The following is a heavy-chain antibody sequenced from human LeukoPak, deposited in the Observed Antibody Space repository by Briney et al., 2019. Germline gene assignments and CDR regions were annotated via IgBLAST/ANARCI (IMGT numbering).Heavy chain of an antibody. V-gene: IGHV1-2*02. Sequence: ASVKVSCKASGYIFTNYGISWVRQAPGQGLEWMGWINPNSGGTNYAQKFQGRVTMTRDTSISTAYMELSRLRSDDTAVYYCARGLSEYLVYYWGQGTLVTVSS. J-gene: IGHJ4*02. CDR1: GYIFTNYG. CDR2: INPNSGGT. CDR3: ARGLSEYLVYY. D-gene: IGHD2-2*02.